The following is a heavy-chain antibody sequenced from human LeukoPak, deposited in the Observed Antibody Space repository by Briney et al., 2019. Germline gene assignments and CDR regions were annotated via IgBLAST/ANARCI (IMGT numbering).Heavy chain of an antibody. J-gene: IGHJ6*03. Sequence: PSETLSLTCAVYGGSFSGYYWSWIRQPAGKGLEWIGRIYTSGSTNYNPSLKSRVTMSVDTSKNQFSLKLSSVTAADTAVYYCAREYFDWLKGQNDYYMDVWGKGTTVTVSS. CDR2: IYTSGST. CDR3: AREYFDWLKGQNDYYMDV. V-gene: IGHV4-4*07. D-gene: IGHD3-9*01. CDR1: GGSFSGYY.